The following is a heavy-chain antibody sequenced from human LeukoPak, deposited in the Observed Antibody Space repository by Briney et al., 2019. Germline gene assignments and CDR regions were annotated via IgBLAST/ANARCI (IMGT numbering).Heavy chain of an antibody. Sequence: GGSLRLSCAASGFTVSSNYMSWVRQAPGKGLEWVSVIYSGGSIYYADSVKGRFTISRDNAKNSLYLQMNSLRAEDTAVYYCAELGITMIGGVWGKGTTVTISS. V-gene: IGHV3-66*01. CDR3: AELGITMIGGV. CDR2: IYSGGSI. J-gene: IGHJ6*04. D-gene: IGHD3-10*02. CDR1: GFTVSSNY.